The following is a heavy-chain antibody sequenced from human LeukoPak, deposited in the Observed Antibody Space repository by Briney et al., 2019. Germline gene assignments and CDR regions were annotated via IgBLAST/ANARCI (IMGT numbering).Heavy chain of an antibody. J-gene: IGHJ4*02. V-gene: IGHV3-30*04. CDR1: GFTFSSYA. CDR2: ISYDGSNK. CDR3: ARDGCSSTSCYVPPPY. Sequence: GRSLRLSCAASGFTFSSYAMHWVRQAPAKGLEWVAVISYDGSNKYYADSVKGRFTISRDNSKNTLYLQMNSLRAEDTAVYYCARDGCSSTSCYVPPPYWGQGTLVTVSS. D-gene: IGHD2-2*01.